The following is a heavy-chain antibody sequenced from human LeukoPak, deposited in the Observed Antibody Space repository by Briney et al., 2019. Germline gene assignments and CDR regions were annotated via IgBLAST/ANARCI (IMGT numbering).Heavy chain of an antibody. CDR3: ARDRLELDY. CDR1: GFTFSSYT. J-gene: IGHJ4*02. Sequence: GGSLRLSCAASGFTFSSYTLNWVRQTPGKGLEWVSSITGSSDIYYADSVKGRFIISRDNAKNSLYLQMHNLRAEDTAVYYCARDRLELDYWGQGTLVTVSS. V-gene: IGHV3-69-1*02. CDR2: ITGSSDI. D-gene: IGHD1-7*01.